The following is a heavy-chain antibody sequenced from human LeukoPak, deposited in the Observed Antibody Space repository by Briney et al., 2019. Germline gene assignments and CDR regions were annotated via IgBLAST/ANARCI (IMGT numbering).Heavy chain of an antibody. D-gene: IGHD1-7*01. CDR2: IIPILGIA. Sequence: SVKVSCKASGGTFSSYAISWLRQAPGQGLEWMGRIIPILGIANYAQKFQGRVTITADKSTSTAYMELSSLRSEDTAVYYCASRGGVNWNYGGFDYWGQGTLVTVSS. J-gene: IGHJ4*02. V-gene: IGHV1-69*04. CDR3: ASRGGVNWNYGGFDY. CDR1: GGTFSSYA.